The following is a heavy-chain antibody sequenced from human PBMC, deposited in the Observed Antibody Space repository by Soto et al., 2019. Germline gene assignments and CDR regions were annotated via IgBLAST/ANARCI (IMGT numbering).Heavy chain of an antibody. D-gene: IGHD4-4*01. CDR1: GFTFTNYA. CDR2: SSGSGSGGST. Sequence: EVQLLESGGGLVQPGGSLRLSCAASGFTFTNYAMTWVRQAPGKGLEWVSISSGSGSGGSTNYADSVKDRFTIYRDNSQNTLYLQMNSLRVEDTAGYYCAKARDDYRNYVFDYWGQGXXVXVSS. V-gene: IGHV3-23*01. CDR3: AKARDDYRNYVFDY. J-gene: IGHJ4*01.